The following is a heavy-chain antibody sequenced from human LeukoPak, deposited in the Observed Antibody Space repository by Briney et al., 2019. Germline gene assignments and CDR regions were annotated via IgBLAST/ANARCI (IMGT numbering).Heavy chain of an antibody. CDR2: IRSKANSYAT. Sequence: GGSLRLSCAASGFTLSGSAMHWVRQASGKGLEWVGRIRSKANSYATAYAASVKGRFTISRDDSKNTAYLQMNSLKTEDTAVYYCTRQSIAGDRRDYWGQGTLVTVSS. V-gene: IGHV3-73*01. CDR1: GFTLSGSA. J-gene: IGHJ4*02. CDR3: TRQSIAGDRRDY. D-gene: IGHD6-6*01.